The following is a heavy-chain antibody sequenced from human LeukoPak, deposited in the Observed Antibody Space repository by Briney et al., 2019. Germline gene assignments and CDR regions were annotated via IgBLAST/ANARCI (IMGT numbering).Heavy chain of an antibody. V-gene: IGHV3-23*01. D-gene: IGHD3-22*01. J-gene: IGHJ4*02. CDR2: ISGSGGST. Sequence: GGSLRLSCAASGFTFSSYAMSWVRQAPGKGLEWVSAISGSGGSTYYADSVKGRFTISRDNSKNTLYLQMNSLRAEDTGVYYCANWGGWYCDSSGYYYPRWGQGTLVTVSS. CDR3: ANWGGWYCDSSGYYYPR. CDR1: GFTFSSYA.